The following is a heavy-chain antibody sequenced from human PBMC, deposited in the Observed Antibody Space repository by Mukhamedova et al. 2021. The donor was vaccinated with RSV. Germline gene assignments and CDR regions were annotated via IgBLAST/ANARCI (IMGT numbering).Heavy chain of an antibody. J-gene: IGHJ4*02. Sequence: SGSTYYNPSLKSRVNISVDTSKNQLSLKLSSVTAADTAVYYCARDLCSSTSCYYFDYWGAGTPVTDSS. D-gene: IGHD2-2*01. CDR3: ARDLCSSTSCYYFDY. V-gene: IGHV4-30-2*04. CDR2: SGST.